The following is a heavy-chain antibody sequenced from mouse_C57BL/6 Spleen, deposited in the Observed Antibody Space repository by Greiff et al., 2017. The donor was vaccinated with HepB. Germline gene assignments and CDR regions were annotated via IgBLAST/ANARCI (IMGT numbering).Heavy chain of an antibody. CDR1: GYTFTDYE. Sequence: QVQLKQSGAELVRPGASVTLSCKASGYTFTDYEMHWVKQTPVHGLEWIGAIDPETGGTAYNQKFKGKAILTADKSSSTAYMELRSLTSEDSAVYYCTRRGEKFFDYWGQGTTLTVSS. CDR3: TRRGEKFFDY. V-gene: IGHV1-15*01. J-gene: IGHJ2*01. CDR2: IDPETGGT.